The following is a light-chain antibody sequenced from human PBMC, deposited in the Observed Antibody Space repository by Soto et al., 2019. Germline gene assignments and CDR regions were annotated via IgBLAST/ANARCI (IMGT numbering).Light chain of an antibody. V-gene: IGLV2-14*01. Sequence: QSVLTQPASVSGSPGQSITISCTGTSSDVGNYKYVSWYQQHPGKAPKLIIYEVSNRPSGVSNRFSGSKSGNTASLTISGLQAEDEADYYCSSYTSSTDYVFGTGTKVTVL. CDR3: SSYTSSTDYV. CDR1: SSDVGNYKY. CDR2: EVS. J-gene: IGLJ1*01.